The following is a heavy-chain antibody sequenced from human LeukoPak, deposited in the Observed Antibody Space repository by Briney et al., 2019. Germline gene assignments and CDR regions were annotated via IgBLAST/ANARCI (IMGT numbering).Heavy chain of an antibody. CDR2: ISAYNGNT. V-gene: IGHV1-18*01. D-gene: IGHD3-22*01. CDR1: GYTFTSYG. CDR3: ARDPGTSYYDSSGYFSDY. J-gene: IGHJ4*02. Sequence: ASVKVSCKASGYTFTSYGISWVRQAPGQGLEWMGWISAYNGNTNYAQKLQGRVTMTTDTSTSTAYMELRSLRSDDTAVYYCARDPGTSYYDSSGYFSDYWGQGTLVTVSS.